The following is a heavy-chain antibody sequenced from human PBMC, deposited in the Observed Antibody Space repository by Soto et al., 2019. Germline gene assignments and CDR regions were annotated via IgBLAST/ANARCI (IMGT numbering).Heavy chain of an antibody. Sequence: EVQLLESGGGLVQPGGSLRLSCAASGFTFSSYAMSWVRQAPGKGLEWVSAISGSGGSTYYADSVKGRFTISRDNSKNTLDLQMNSLRAEDTAVYYCATDFFTFGGVIDWFDPWGQGTLVTVSS. CDR2: ISGSGGST. J-gene: IGHJ5*02. D-gene: IGHD3-16*02. CDR1: GFTFSSYA. CDR3: ATDFFTFGGVIDWFDP. V-gene: IGHV3-23*01.